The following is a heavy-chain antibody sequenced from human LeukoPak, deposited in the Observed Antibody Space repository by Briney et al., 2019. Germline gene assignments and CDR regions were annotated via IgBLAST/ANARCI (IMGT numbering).Heavy chain of an antibody. CDR1: GGSINYYY. Sequence: SETLSLTCNVAGGSINYYYWSWIRQAPGKGLEWIGYIYSSGSTNYNPSLKSRVSISVDTSKNQVSLKLRSVTAADTAVYYCARVYGSGTIGGDWFDPWGQGTLVTVSS. V-gene: IGHV4-59*08. CDR3: ARVYGSGTIGGDWFDP. J-gene: IGHJ5*02. CDR2: IYSSGST. D-gene: IGHD3-10*01.